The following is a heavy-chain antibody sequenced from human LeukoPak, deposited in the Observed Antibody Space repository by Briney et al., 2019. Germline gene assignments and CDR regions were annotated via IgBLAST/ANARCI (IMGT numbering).Heavy chain of an antibody. CDR1: GGTFSSYA. CDR3: ARGQYYGSGSYGTNWFDP. J-gene: IGHJ5*02. Sequence: SVKVSCKASGGTFSSYAIGWVRQAPGQGLEWMGGIIPIFGTANYAQKFQGRVTITADESTSTAYMELSSLRSEDTAVYYCARGQYYGSGSYGTNWFDPWGQGTLVTVSS. CDR2: IIPIFGTA. V-gene: IGHV1-69*13. D-gene: IGHD3-10*01.